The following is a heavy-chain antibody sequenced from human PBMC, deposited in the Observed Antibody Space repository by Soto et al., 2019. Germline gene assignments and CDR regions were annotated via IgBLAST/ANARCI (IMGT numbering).Heavy chain of an antibody. CDR1: EFTFSTYP. CDR2: ISYDETNK. CDR3: ARGASDFWGAYPEIHFFDY. D-gene: IGHD3-3*01. J-gene: IGHJ4*01. V-gene: IGHV3-30-3*01. Sequence: PGGSLRLSCAASEFTFSTYPMHWVRQAPGKGLEWVAVISYDETNKYYADSVKGRFTISGDNSKNTLYLQMNNLGADDTAVYYCARGASDFWGAYPEIHFFDYWGHGTLVTVSS.